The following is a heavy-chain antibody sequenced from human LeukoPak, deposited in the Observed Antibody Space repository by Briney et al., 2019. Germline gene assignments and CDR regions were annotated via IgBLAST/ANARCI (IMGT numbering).Heavy chain of an antibody. Sequence: PGRSLRLSCAASGFTFDDYAMHWVRQAPGKGLEWVSGISWNSGSIGYADSVKGRFTISRDNAKNSLYLQMNSLRAEDTALYYCAKGWPLRNYYCGMDVWGQGTTVTVSS. CDR2: ISWNSGSI. J-gene: IGHJ6*02. V-gene: IGHV3-9*01. CDR3: AKGWPLRNYYCGMDV. CDR1: GFTFDDYA. D-gene: IGHD2-15*01.